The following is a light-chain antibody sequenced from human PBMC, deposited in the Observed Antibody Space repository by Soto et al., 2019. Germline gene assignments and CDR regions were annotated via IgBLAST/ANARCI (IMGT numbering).Light chain of an antibody. J-gene: IGLJ1*01. Sequence: QSVLTQPASVSGSPGQSITISCTGTSSDVGGYDYVSWYQQHPGRAPKLMIYEVSYRPSGVSSRFSGSKSGNTASLTISGLQAEDEADYYCSSYSSRTNYVFGTGTKVTVL. V-gene: IGLV2-14*01. CDR1: SSDVGGYDY. CDR3: SSYSSRTNYV. CDR2: EVS.